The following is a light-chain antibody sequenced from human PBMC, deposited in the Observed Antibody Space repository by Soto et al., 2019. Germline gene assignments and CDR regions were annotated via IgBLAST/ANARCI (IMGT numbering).Light chain of an antibody. CDR1: QSVSNN. J-gene: IGKJ1*01. Sequence: ILMTQSPATLSVSPGERATLSCRASQSVSNNLAWYQQKPCQAPRLLIYDASTRATGIPARFSGSGSGTAFTLTIAGLQSDDFALYYCQQYNNCPQSTFGERTKVDSK. V-gene: IGKV3-15*01. CDR2: DAS. CDR3: QQYNNCPQST.